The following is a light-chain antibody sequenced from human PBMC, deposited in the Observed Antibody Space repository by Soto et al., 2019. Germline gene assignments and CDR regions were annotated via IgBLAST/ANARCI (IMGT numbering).Light chain of an antibody. CDR1: SSNIGAGYD. J-gene: IGLJ2*01. CDR3: QSYDSSLSAWV. Sequence: QSVLTQPPSVSGAPGQRVTMSCTGSSSNIGAGYDVHWFQQLPGTAPRLLIYGNINRLAGVPARFSGSKSGTSASLAITGLQAEDEADYYCQSYDSSLSAWVFGGGIKLTVL. V-gene: IGLV1-40*01. CDR2: GNI.